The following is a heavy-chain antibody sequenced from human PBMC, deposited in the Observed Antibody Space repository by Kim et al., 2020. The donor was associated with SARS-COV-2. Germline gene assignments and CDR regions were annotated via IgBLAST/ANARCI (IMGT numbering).Heavy chain of an antibody. J-gene: IGHJ6*02. CDR2: ISYDGSNK. CDR3: ARGYDSSGYYFEEGL. Sequence: GGSLRLSCVASGFTFSSYGMHWVRQAPGKGLEWVAVISYDGSNKYYVDSVKGRFTISRDNSKNTLYLQMNSLRAEDTAVYYCARGYDSSGYYFEEGLWGQGTTVTVSS. CDR1: GFTFSSYG. D-gene: IGHD3-22*01. V-gene: IGHV3-33*05.